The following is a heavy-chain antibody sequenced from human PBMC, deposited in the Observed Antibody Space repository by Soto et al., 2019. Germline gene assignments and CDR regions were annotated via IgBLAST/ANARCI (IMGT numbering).Heavy chain of an antibody. V-gene: IGHV1-3*01. J-gene: IGHJ4*02. D-gene: IGHD3-22*01. CDR2: INAGNGNT. Sequence: ASVKVSCKASGYTFTSYAMHWVRQAPGQRLEWMGWINAGNGNTKYSQKFQGRVTITRDTSASTAYMELSSLRSEGTAVYYCARESSLYQDYYDSSGYYNDYWGQGTLDTVSS. CDR3: ARESSLYQDYYDSSGYYNDY. CDR1: GYTFTSYA.